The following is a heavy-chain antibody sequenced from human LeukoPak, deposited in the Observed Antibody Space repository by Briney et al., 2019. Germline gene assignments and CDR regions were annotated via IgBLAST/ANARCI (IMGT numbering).Heavy chain of an antibody. J-gene: IGHJ6*03. D-gene: IGHD7-27*01. V-gene: IGHV3-30*02. CDR3: ARFSGEGTPFYYYYMDV. Sequence: QSGGSLRLSCAASRFSFSSYGMHWVRQAPGKGLEWVAYLQYDRTNVQYADSVRGRFTISRDNSKNTLYLQMNSLRAEDTAVYYCARFSGEGTPFYYYYMDVWGKGTTVTVSS. CDR1: RFSFSSYG. CDR2: LQYDRTNV.